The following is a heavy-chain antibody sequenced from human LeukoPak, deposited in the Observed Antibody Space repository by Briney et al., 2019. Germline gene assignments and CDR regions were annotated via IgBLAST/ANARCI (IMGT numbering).Heavy chain of an antibody. CDR2: IYSGGST. CDR1: GFTVSSNY. J-gene: IGHJ4*02. Sequence: PGGSLRLSCAASGFTVSSNYMSWVRQAPGKGLEWVSLIYSGGSTYYADSVKGRFTISTDNSKNTLYLQMNSLSADDTAVYYCARGRFSSGWHFDYWGQGTLVSVSS. V-gene: IGHV3-53*01. CDR3: ARGRFSSGWHFDY. D-gene: IGHD6-19*01.